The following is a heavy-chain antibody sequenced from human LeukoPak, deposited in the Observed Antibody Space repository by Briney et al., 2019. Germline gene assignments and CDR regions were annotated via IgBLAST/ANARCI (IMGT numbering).Heavy chain of an antibody. Sequence: ASVKVSCKASGYTFTSYGISWVRQAPGQGLELMGWISAYNGNTNYARKLQGRVTMTTDTSASTAYMELRSLRSDDTAVYYFARDRTRAYYYDSSGYFGREDYWGQGTLVTVSS. CDR2: ISAYNGNT. CDR1: GYTFTSYG. V-gene: IGHV1-18*01. D-gene: IGHD3-22*01. CDR3: ARDRTRAYYYDSSGYFGREDY. J-gene: IGHJ4*02.